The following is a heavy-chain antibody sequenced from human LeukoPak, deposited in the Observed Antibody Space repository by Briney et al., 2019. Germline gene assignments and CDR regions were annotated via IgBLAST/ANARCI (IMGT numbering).Heavy chain of an antibody. D-gene: IGHD3-10*01. CDR1: GFTSGIYA. J-gene: IGHJ4*02. CDR2: FSGGGDS. Sequence: GGSLRLSCAVSGFTSGIYAVSWVRQAPGKGLEWVSAFSGGGDSYYADSVRGRFTISRDNSKKILYLQMNSLRAEDTAVYYCVKARSSYYYGSGSPDYWGQGTLVTVSS. V-gene: IGHV3-23*01. CDR3: VKARSSYYYGSGSPDY.